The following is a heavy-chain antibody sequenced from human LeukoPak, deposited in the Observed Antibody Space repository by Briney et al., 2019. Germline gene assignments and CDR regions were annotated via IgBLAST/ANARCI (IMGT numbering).Heavy chain of an antibody. CDR3: AKHSGSYFIYYFDY. Sequence: GGSLRLSCTASGFTFSSYGMSWVRQAPGKGREWVSTISGSGYNTYYADSVKGRFTISRDNSQNTLFLQMNSLSAEDTALYYCAKHSGSYFIYYFDYWGQGTLVTVSS. D-gene: IGHD1-26*01. CDR1: GFTFSSYG. V-gene: IGHV3-23*01. J-gene: IGHJ4*02. CDR2: ISGSGYNT.